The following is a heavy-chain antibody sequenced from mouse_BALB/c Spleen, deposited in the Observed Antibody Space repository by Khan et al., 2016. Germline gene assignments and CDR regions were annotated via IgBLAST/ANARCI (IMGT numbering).Heavy chain of an antibody. CDR2: IFPGSGST. J-gene: IGHJ4*01. V-gene: IGHV1-77*01. CDR1: GYTFTDYY. Sequence: QVQLQQSGTELPRPGASVKLSCKASGYTFTDYYLHWVKQRTGQGLEWIGEIFPGSGSTYYNEKFKGKASLTADPSSSTAYMQLSRLTSEDSAVXDCASSYYGYFAMDYWGHGASVTVAS. D-gene: IGHD1-2*01. CDR3: ASSYYGYFAMDY.